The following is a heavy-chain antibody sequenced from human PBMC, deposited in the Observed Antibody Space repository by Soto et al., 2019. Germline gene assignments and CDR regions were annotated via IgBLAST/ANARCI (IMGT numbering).Heavy chain of an antibody. CDR2: MNPNSGNT. D-gene: IGHD1-1*01. CDR3: AREGTGTASMDV. CDR1: GYTFTSYD. V-gene: IGHV1-8*01. J-gene: IGHJ6*02. Sequence: QVQLVQSGAEVKKPGASVKVSCKASGYTFTSYDINWVRQATGQGLEWMGWMNPNSGNTGYAQKFQGRVTMTRNTAIRTAYGELSSLRSVDTAVYYCAREGTGTASMDVWGQGTTVTVSS.